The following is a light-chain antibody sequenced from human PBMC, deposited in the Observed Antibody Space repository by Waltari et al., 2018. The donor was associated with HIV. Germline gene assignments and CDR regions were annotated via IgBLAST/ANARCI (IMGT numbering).Light chain of an antibody. CDR3: SSYKNNNTIV. CDR1: SSDIGSYNH. Sequence: QSALTQPPSVSASPGQSVTLSCTGTSSDIGSYNHVSWYLQPPGTAPRIIIYEVKNRPAGVPDRFSASKSGNTASLTSSGLQAEDEADYYCSSYKNNNTIVFGTGTKVTVL. V-gene: IGLV2-18*02. J-gene: IGLJ1*01. CDR2: EVK.